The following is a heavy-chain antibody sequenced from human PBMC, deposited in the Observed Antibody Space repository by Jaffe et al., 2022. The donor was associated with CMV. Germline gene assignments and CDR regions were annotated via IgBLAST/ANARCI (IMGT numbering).Heavy chain of an antibody. CDR3: ARGGEPYRFWFDP. V-gene: IGHV4-59*01. CDR2: IYYSGST. Sequence: QVQLQESGPGLVKPSETLSLTCTVSGGSISSYYWSWIRQPPGKGLEWIGYIYYSGSTNYNPSLKSRVTISVDTSKNQFSLKLSSVTAADTAVYYCARGGEPYRFWFDPWGQGTLVTVSS. J-gene: IGHJ5*02. D-gene: IGHD3-16*01. CDR1: GGSISSYY.